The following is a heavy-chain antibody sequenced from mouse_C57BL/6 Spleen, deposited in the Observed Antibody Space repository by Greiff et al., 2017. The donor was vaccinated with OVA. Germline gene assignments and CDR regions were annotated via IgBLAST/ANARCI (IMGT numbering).Heavy chain of an antibody. CDR2: IDPSDSYT. CDR3: ARWGDGYYGYFDV. D-gene: IGHD2-3*01. Sequence: QVQLKQPGAELVMPGASVKLSCKASGYTFTSYWMHWVKQRPGQGLEWIGEIDPSDSYTNYNQKFKGKSTLTVDKSSSTAYMQLSSLTSEDSAVYYCARWGDGYYGYFDVWGTGTTVTVSS. V-gene: IGHV1-69*01. CDR1: GYTFTSYW. J-gene: IGHJ1*03.